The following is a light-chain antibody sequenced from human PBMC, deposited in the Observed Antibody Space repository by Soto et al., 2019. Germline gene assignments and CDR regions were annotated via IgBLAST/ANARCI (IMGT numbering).Light chain of an antibody. CDR2: EVS. CDR1: SSDVGGYND. V-gene: IGLV2-14*01. CDR3: CSYAGSYSYV. J-gene: IGLJ1*01. Sequence: QSALTQPASVSGSPGQSITLSCTGTSSDVGGYNDVSWYQQHPGKAPKLMIYEVSNRPSGVSNRFSGSKSGNTASLTISGLQAEDEADYFCCSYAGSYSYVFGTGTKLTVL.